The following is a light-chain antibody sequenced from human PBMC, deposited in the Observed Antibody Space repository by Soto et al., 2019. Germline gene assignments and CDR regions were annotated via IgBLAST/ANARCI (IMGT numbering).Light chain of an antibody. CDR2: WAS. CDR1: QSVLYSSNNKNY. J-gene: IGKJ5*01. V-gene: IGKV4-1*01. CDR3: QHYYTTPIT. Sequence: DIVMTQSPDSLAVSLGERATINCKSSQSVLYSSNNKNYLAWYQQKPGQPPKLLIYWASTRESGVPDRFSASGSGTDFTLTISSLQAEDVAVYYCQHYYTTPITFGQGTRREIK.